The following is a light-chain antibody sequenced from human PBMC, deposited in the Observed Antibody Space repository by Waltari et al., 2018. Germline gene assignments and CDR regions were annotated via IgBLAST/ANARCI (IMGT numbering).Light chain of an antibody. Sequence: DIQMTQSPSSLSASVGDRVTITCRASQTISIYLNWYQQKPGRGPKLLIYSTSSLQSGVPSRFSGSGSGTDFTLTISSLQPEDVASYFCQQSYSTPETFGQGTKLEIK. V-gene: IGKV1-39*01. CDR1: QTISIY. CDR3: QQSYSTPET. J-gene: IGKJ2*01. CDR2: STS.